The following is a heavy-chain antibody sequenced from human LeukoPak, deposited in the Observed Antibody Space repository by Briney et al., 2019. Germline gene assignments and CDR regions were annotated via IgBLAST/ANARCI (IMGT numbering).Heavy chain of an antibody. CDR1: GFTFSSYA. CDR2: ISGSGGST. D-gene: IGHD4-17*01. J-gene: IGHJ4*02. CDR3: AKDLSRYYYGDYAFDY. Sequence: GGSLRLSCAASGFTFSSYAMSWVRQAPGKGLEWVSAISGSGGSTYYADSVKGRFTISRDNSMNTLYLQMNSLRAEDTAVYCCAKDLSRYYYGDYAFDYWGQGTLVTVSS. V-gene: IGHV3-23*01.